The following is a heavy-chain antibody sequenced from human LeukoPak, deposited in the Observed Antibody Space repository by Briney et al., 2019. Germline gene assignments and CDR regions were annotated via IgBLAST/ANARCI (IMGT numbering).Heavy chain of an antibody. CDR1: GFTFSSYW. CDR3: ANIKSSGWRPFDY. D-gene: IGHD6-19*01. Sequence: PGGSLRLSCEASGFTFSSYWMHWVRQAPGKGLVWVSRINSDGSKTKCADSVKGRVTISRDNAKNKMYLQMDSLRAEDTAVYYCANIKSSGWRPFDYWGQGTLVTVSS. V-gene: IGHV3-74*03. CDR2: INSDGSKT. J-gene: IGHJ4*02.